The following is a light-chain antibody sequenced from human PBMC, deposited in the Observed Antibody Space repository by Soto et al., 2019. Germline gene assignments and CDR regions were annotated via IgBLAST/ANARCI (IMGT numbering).Light chain of an antibody. CDR3: CSYAGSVV. CDR1: SSDVGSYNL. V-gene: IGLV2-23*01. CDR2: EGS. J-gene: IGLJ2*01. Sequence: QSALTQPASVSGSPGQSITISCTGTSSDVGSYNLVSWYQQHPGKAPKLMIYEGSKRPSGLSNRFSGSKAGNTASLTISGLQAEDEADYYCCSYAGSVVFGGGTKLTV.